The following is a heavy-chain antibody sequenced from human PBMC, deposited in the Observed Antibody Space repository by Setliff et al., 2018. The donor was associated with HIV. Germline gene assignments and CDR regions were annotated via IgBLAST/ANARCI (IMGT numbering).Heavy chain of an antibody. J-gene: IGHJ4*01. D-gene: IGHD3-10*01. CDR3: ARGALLAVFDFDY. V-gene: IGHV1-3*01. CDR2: INVGKGDT. Sequence: ASVQVSCKTSGYTFTTYSIHWVRQAPGQSLEWMGWINVGKGDTKYSQELQGRITLTTDTSANTAYMELSSLRSDDTAVYFCARGALLAVFDFDYWGHGTLVTVSS. CDR1: GYTFTTYS.